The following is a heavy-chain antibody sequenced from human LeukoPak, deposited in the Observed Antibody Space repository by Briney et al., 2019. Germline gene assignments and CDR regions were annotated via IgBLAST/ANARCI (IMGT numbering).Heavy chain of an antibody. CDR2: IYHSGST. D-gene: IGHD6-19*01. CDR3: ARHPYLSYSSGWLIDY. V-gene: IGHV4-38-2*02. CDR1: GYSISSGYY. J-gene: IGHJ4*02. Sequence: SETLSPTCTVSGYSISSGYYWGWIRQPPGKGLEWIGSIYHSGSTYYNPSLKSRVTISVDTSKNQFSLKLSSVTAADTAVYYCARHPYLSYSSGWLIDYWGQGTLVTVSS.